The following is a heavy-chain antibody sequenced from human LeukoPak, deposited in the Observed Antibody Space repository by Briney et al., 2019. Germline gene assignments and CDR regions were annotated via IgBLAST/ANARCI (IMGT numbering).Heavy chain of an antibody. J-gene: IGHJ4*02. CDR2: ISSSSSYI. CDR3: ARVFSGTYLNYHHFDY. V-gene: IGHV3-21*01. D-gene: IGHD1-26*01. CDR1: GFTFSHYS. Sequence: GGSLRLSCAASGFTFSHYSMNWVRQAPGKGLEWVSSISSSSSYIYYADSVKGRFTVSRNNAKTSLYLQMDSLRAEDTAVYYCARVFSGTYLNYHHFDYWGQGTLVTVSS.